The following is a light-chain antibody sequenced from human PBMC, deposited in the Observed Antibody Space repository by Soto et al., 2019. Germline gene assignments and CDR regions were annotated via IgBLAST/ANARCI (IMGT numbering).Light chain of an antibody. CDR3: QQYNNWPPGT. J-gene: IGKJ1*01. CDR1: QSVSSN. Sequence: EIVMTQSPATLSVSPGERATLSCRASQSVSSNLAWYQQKPGQAPTLLIYGASTRATGSPARFSGRGSGTEVTLPISSLQSEDFAVYYWQQYNNWPPGTFGQGTKVEIK. V-gene: IGKV3-15*01. CDR2: GAS.